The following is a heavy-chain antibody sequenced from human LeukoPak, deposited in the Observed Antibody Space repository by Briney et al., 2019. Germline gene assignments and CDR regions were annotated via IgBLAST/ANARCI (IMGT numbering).Heavy chain of an antibody. CDR3: ATLLGPFDY. Sequence: ASVKVSCKASGYTFTGYYMHWVRQAPGQGLEWMGWINPNSGGTNYAQKFQGRVTMTRDTSISTAHMELSGLRSDDTAVYYCATLLGPFDYWGQGTLVTVSS. V-gene: IGHV1-2*02. CDR1: GYTFTGYY. J-gene: IGHJ4*02. CDR2: INPNSGGT.